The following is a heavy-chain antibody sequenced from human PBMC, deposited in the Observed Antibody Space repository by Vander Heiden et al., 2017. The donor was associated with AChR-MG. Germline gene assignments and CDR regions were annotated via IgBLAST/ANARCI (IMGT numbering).Heavy chain of an antibody. J-gene: IGHJ5*02. CDR2: IIPIFGTA. CDR3: AGGVVVTAMGPYNWFDP. Sequence: QVQLVQSGAEVKKPGSSVKVSCKASGGTFSSYAISWVRQAPGQGLEWMGGIIPIFGTANYAQKFQGRVTITADKSTSTAYMELSSLRSEDTAVYYCAGGVVVTAMGPYNWFDPWGQGTLVTVSS. V-gene: IGHV1-69*06. CDR1: GGTFSSYA. D-gene: IGHD2-21*02.